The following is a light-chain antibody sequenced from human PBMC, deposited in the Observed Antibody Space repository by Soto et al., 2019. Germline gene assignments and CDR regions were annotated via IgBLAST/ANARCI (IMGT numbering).Light chain of an antibody. J-gene: IGKJ1*01. Sequence: EVMLTQSPGTLSLSPGERATLSCRASQSVSSNYLAWYQQKSGQAPRLLIYGASNRATGIPDRFSGGGCGTDFAVTVGRLEPEDFAVYYCQQYYTSPRTFGQGTKVEFK. CDR1: QSVSSNY. CDR2: GAS. V-gene: IGKV3-20*01. CDR3: QQYYTSPRT.